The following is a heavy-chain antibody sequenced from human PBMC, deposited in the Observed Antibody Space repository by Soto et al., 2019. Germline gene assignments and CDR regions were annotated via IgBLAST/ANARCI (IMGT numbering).Heavy chain of an antibody. D-gene: IGHD7-27*01. J-gene: IGHJ4*02. V-gene: IGHV1-69*17. Sequence: QVQLVQSGAEVKRPGSSVKVSCESSGDTFNSYVISWVRQAPGQGLEWMGGVIPIIGVTHYAQKFQGRLTIAARSSTGTAYMELTKLDSDDPALYYCASESLGAKGADQWGQGTLVTVSS. CDR3: ASESLGAKGADQ. CDR1: GDTFNSYV. CDR2: VIPIIGVT.